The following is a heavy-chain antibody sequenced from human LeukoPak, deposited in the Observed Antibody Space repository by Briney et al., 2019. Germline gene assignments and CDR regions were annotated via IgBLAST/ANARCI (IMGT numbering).Heavy chain of an antibody. D-gene: IGHD6-19*01. CDR2: ISGSGGST. J-gene: IGHJ4*02. CDR1: GFTFSSYS. V-gene: IGHV3-23*01. CDR3: AKGVGYSSGWYSGYYFDY. Sequence: GGSLRLSCAASGFTFSSYSMSWVRQAPGKGLEWVSAISGSGGSTYYADSVKGRFTISRDNSKNTLYLQMNSLRAEDTAVYYCAKGVGYSSGWYSGYYFDYWGQGTLVTVSS.